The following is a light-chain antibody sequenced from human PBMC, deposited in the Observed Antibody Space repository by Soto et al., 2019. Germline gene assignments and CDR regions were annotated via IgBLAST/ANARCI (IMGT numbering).Light chain of an antibody. V-gene: IGLV2-8*01. Sequence: QSALTQPPSASGSPGQSVTISCTGTSSDVGGYNYVSWYQQHPGKAPKLMIYEVSKRPSGVPDRFSGSKSGNTASLTVSGLKAEDEADYNCSSYPGRHFVVFGGGTTLTVL. CDR3: SSYPGRHFVV. CDR2: EVS. J-gene: IGLJ2*01. CDR1: SSDVGGYNY.